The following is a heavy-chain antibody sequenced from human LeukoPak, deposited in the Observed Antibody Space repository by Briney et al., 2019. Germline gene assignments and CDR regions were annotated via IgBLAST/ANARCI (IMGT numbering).Heavy chain of an antibody. CDR2: INPNSGGT. CDR3: ARIATEVYCSGGSCYLRAFDI. J-gene: IGHJ3*02. V-gene: IGHV1-2*02. D-gene: IGHD2-15*01. CDR1: GYTFTGYY. Sequence: ASVKVSCKASGYTFTGYYMHWVRQAPGQGLEWMGWINPNSGGTNYAQKFQGRVTMTRDTSISTAYMELSRLRSDDTAVYYCARIATEVYCSGGSCYLRAFDIWGQGTMVTVSS.